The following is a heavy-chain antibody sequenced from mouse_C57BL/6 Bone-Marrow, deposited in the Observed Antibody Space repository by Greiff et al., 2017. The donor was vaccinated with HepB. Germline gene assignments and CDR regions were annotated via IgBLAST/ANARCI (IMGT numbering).Heavy chain of an antibody. J-gene: IGHJ3*01. V-gene: IGHV1-50*01. CDR2: IDPSDSYT. D-gene: IGHD1-1*01. Sequence: QVQLQQSGAELVKPGASVKLSCKASGYTFTSYWMQWVKQRPGQGLEWIGEIDPSDSYTNYNQKFKGKATLTVDTSSSTAYMQLSSLTSEDSAVYYCALITTVVAKAYWGQGTLVTVSA. CDR1: GYTFTSYW. CDR3: ALITTVVAKAY.